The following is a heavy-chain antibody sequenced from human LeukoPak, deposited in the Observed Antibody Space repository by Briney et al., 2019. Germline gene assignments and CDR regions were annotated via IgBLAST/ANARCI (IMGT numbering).Heavy chain of an antibody. CDR2: ISAYNGNT. D-gene: IGHD4-17*01. CDR1: GYPFDNFG. CDR3: ARDRVGGDLTGVSLY. J-gene: IGHJ4*01. V-gene: IGHV1-18*01. Sequence: ASVKVSFKASGYPFDNFGLTWVRQAPGQGLEWMGWISAYNGNTHYAQKFRGRLTLTTETSTSTAYLELRSLKSDDTAVYYCARDRVGGDLTGVSLYWGQGTLVTVSP.